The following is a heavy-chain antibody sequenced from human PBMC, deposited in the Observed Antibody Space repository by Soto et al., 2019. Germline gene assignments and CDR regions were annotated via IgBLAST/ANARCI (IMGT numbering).Heavy chain of an antibody. D-gene: IGHD2-15*01. V-gene: IGHV4-39*01. Sequence: QLQLQESGPGLVKPSETRSLTCTVSGGSISSSSYYWGWIRQPPGKGLEWIGSIYYSGSTYYNPSLKSRVTIPVDTSKYHYSLKLRSVTAADTDVYYCARHLRYCSGGSCYAVYYYGMDVWGQGTTVTVSS. CDR3: ARHLRYCSGGSCYAVYYYGMDV. CDR1: GGSISSSSYY. CDR2: IYYSGST. J-gene: IGHJ6*02.